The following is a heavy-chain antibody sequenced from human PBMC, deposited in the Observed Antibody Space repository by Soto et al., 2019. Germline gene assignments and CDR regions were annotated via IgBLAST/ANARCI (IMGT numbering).Heavy chain of an antibody. CDR1: GGSVSSGSYY. CDR2: IYYSENT. V-gene: IGHV4-61*01. CDR3: ARVSVGRHGSASRPYYFDY. D-gene: IGHD6-6*01. J-gene: IGHJ4*02. Sequence: QVQLQESGPGLVKPSETLSLTCTVSGGSVSSGSYYWSWIRQPPGKGLEYIGYIYYSENTNYNPSLKIRVTTAVHTPKHQFSLRLTAVTAADTAVYYCARVSVGRHGSASRPYYFDYSGQGTLVPVSS.